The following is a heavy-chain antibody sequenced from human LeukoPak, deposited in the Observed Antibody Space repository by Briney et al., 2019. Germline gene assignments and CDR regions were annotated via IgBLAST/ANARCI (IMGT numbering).Heavy chain of an antibody. J-gene: IGHJ4*02. CDR3: ARYNSGTIDY. CDR2: IWYDGSQK. Sequence: PGGSLRLSCAASGFTFSSYGMHWVRQAPGKGLEWVAVIWYDGSQKYYADSVKGRFTISRDNSKNTLYLQMDSLRAEDTAVYFCARYNSGTIDYWARGTLVTVSS. V-gene: IGHV3-33*01. D-gene: IGHD1-1*01. CDR1: GFTFSSYG.